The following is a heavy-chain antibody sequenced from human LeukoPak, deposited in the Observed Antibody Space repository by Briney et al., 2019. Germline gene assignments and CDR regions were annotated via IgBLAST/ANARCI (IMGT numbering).Heavy chain of an antibody. Sequence: ASVKVSCKASGYTFTSYGISWVRQAPGQGLEWMGCISAYNGNTNYAQKLQGRVTMTTDTSTSTAYMELRSLRSDDTAVYYCARDAKRRMTTVTTGDYWGQGTLVTVSS. CDR1: GYTFTSYG. J-gene: IGHJ4*02. CDR3: ARDAKRRMTTVTTGDY. V-gene: IGHV1-18*01. D-gene: IGHD4-17*01. CDR2: ISAYNGNT.